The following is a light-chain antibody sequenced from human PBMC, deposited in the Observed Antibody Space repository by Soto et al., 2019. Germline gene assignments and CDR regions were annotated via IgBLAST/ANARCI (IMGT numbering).Light chain of an antibody. CDR2: GAS. Sequence: EIVLTQSPATLSLSPGERATLSCRASQSVSSNLAWYQQKPGQAPRLLIYGASSRVTGFPARFSGSGSGTKFTLTIASLQPDDFATYYCQQYETFSGTFGPGTKVDIK. CDR1: QSVSSN. CDR3: QQYETFSGT. V-gene: IGKV3-15*01. J-gene: IGKJ1*01.